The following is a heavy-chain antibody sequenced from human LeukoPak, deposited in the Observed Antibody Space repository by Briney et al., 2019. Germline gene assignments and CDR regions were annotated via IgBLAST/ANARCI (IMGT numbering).Heavy chain of an antibody. Sequence: PSETLSLTCAVYGGSFSGYYWSWIRQPPGKGLEWIGEINHSGSTNYNPSLKSRVTISVDTSKNQFSLKLSSVTAADTAVYYCARRPRCSSTSCYNWGHTYYYYYYYMDVWGKGTTVTVSS. V-gene: IGHV4-34*01. J-gene: IGHJ6*03. D-gene: IGHD2-2*02. CDR3: ARRPRCSSTSCYNWGHTYYYYYYYMDV. CDR2: INHSGST. CDR1: GGSFSGYY.